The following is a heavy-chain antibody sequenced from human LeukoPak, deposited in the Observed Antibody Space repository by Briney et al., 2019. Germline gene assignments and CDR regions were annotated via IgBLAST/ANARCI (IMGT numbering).Heavy chain of an antibody. CDR2: ISYSGST. CDR1: GGSIRSYY. D-gene: IGHD4-11*01. J-gene: IGHJ4*02. V-gene: IGHV4-59*08. Sequence: SETLSLTCTVSGGSIRSYYWSWIRQPPGKGLEWIGYISYSGSTNYNPSLKSRVTISVDTSKNQFSLKLTSVTAADTAMYYCATSTRAKQFFDYWGQGTRVTVSS. CDR3: ATSTRAKQFFDY.